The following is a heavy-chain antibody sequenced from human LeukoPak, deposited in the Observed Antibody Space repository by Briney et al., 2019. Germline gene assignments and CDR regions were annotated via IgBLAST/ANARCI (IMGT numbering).Heavy chain of an antibody. D-gene: IGHD3-10*01. CDR1: GYAFTSYG. CDR2: ISAYNGNA. V-gene: IGHV1-18*01. J-gene: IGHJ5*02. Sequence: GASVKVSCKASGYAFTSYGISWVRQASGQGLEWMGWISAYNGNANYAQKLQGRVTMTTDTSTSTAYMELRSLRSDDTAVYYCARGPSTYGFGEIFRTSSWFDPWGQGTLVTVSS. CDR3: ARGPSTYGFGEIFRTSSWFDP.